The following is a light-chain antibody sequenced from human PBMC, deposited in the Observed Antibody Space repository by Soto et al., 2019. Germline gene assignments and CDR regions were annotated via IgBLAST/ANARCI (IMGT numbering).Light chain of an antibody. CDR2: RAS. CDR3: QLLET. CDR1: QSVSSRY. Sequence: EIVLTQSPGALSLSPGERATLSCRASQSVSSRYLAWYQQKPGQAPRLLIYRASSWATGVPDRFSGSGSGTDFTLSINRLEPEDFAVYYCQLLETFGQGTKVDIK. V-gene: IGKV3-20*01. J-gene: IGKJ1*01.